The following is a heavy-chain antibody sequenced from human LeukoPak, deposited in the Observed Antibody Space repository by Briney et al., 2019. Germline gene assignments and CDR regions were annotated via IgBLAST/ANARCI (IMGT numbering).Heavy chain of an antibody. D-gene: IGHD4-23*01. J-gene: IGHJ3*02. Sequence: GGSLRLSCAASGFTFSSYWMSWVRQAPGKGLEWVANIKQDGSEKYYVDSVKGRFTISRDNAKNSLYLQMSSLRAEDTAVYYCARDNLGGLRWSHDAFDIWGQGTMVTVSS. V-gene: IGHV3-7*04. CDR3: ARDNLGGLRWSHDAFDI. CDR1: GFTFSSYW. CDR2: IKQDGSEK.